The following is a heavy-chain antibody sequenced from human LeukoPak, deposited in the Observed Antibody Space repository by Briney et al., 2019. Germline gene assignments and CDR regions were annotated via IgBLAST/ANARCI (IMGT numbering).Heavy chain of an antibody. J-gene: IGHJ4*02. CDR2: IIPILGIA. V-gene: IGHV1-69*04. Sequence: SVKVSCKASGGTFSSYTISWVRRAPGQGLEWMGRIIPILGIANYAQKFQGRVTITADKSTSTACMELSSLRSEDTAVYYCATERTHYDSSGYYWLDYWGQGTLVTVSS. CDR3: ATERTHYDSSGYYWLDY. D-gene: IGHD3-22*01. CDR1: GGTFSSYT.